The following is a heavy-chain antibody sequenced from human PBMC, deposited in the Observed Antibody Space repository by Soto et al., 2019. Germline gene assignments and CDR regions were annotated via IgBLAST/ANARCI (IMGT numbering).Heavy chain of an antibody. CDR2: ISGSGGST. D-gene: IGHD5-18*01. J-gene: IGHJ6*02. CDR1: GFTFSSYA. CDR3: AKYGVQLWFKYGMDV. V-gene: IGHV3-23*01. Sequence: GGSLRLSCAASGFTFSSYAMSWVRQAPGKGLEWVSAISGSGGSTYYADSVKGRFTISRDNSKNTLYLQMSSLRAEDTAVYYCAKYGVQLWFKYGMDVWGQGTTVTVSS.